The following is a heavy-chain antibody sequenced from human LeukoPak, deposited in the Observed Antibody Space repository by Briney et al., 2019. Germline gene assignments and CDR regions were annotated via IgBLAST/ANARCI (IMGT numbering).Heavy chain of an antibody. D-gene: IGHD1-7*01. J-gene: IGHJ4*02. CDR2: IYHSGST. CDR1: GYSISSGYY. CDR3: ARLYGNYQNYFDY. V-gene: IGHV4-38-2*02. Sequence: SETLSLTCTVSGYSISSGYYWGWIRQPPGKGLEWIGSIYHSGSTFYNPSLKSRVTISVDTSKNQFSLKLRSVTAADTAVYYCARLYGNYQNYFDYWGQGTLVTVSS.